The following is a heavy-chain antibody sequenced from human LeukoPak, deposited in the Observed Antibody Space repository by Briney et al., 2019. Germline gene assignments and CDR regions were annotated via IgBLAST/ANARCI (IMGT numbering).Heavy chain of an antibody. V-gene: IGHV3-53*01. D-gene: IGHD4-17*01. CDR3: ARVVDHDYGDYYLDY. CDR2: IYSGGST. Sequence: GGSLRLSCAASGFTLSSYAMSWVRQAPGEGVECISVIYSGGSTDYADSVKGRLTISRDNSKNTLYLQMNSLRAEDTAVYYCARVVDHDYGDYYLDYWGQGTLVTVSS. J-gene: IGHJ4*02. CDR1: GFTLSSYA.